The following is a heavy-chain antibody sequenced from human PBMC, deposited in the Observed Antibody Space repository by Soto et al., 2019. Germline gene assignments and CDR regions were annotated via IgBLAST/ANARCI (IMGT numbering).Heavy chain of an antibody. CDR2: IFYSGDT. CDR1: GGSISSGGYY. J-gene: IGHJ3*02. D-gene: IGHD1-20*01. Sequence: SETLSLTCAVSGGSISSGGYYWSWIRQPPGKGLEWIGYIFYSGDTYYSPSLQSRVSILVDTSKNQFSLKLSSVTAADTAVYYCATVTGNAFAIWGQGTMVTVS. V-gene: IGHV4-30-4*01. CDR3: ATVTGNAFAI.